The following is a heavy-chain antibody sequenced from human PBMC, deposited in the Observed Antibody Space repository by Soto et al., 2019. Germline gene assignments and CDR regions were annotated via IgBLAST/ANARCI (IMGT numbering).Heavy chain of an antibody. CDR3: ARDLYGYVNYYPARGMDV. D-gene: IGHD3-10*01. V-gene: IGHV4-59*01. J-gene: IGHJ6*04. CDR2: IYYSGST. Sequence: SETLSLTCTVSGGSISSYYWSWIRQPPGKGLEWIGYIYYSGSTNYNPSLKSRVTISVDTSKNQFSLKLSSVTAADTAVYYCARDLYGYVNYYPARGMDVWGKRITVTVSS. CDR1: GGSISSYY.